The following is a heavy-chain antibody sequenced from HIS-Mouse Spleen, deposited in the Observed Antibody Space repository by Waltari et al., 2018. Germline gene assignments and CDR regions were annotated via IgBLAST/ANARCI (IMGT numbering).Heavy chain of an antibody. CDR2: IYYSGST. J-gene: IGHJ1*01. D-gene: IGHD3-22*01. CDR3: ASVDYYDSSGYTLYFQH. Sequence: QVQLQESGPGLVKPSQTLSLTCTVSGGSISRGGYYWSWLRQHPGKGLEWIGYIYYSGSTYYNPSLKSRVTISVDTSKNQFSLKLSSVTAADTAVYYCASVDYYDSSGYTLYFQHWGQGTLVTVSS. CDR1: GGSISRGGYY. V-gene: IGHV4-31*03.